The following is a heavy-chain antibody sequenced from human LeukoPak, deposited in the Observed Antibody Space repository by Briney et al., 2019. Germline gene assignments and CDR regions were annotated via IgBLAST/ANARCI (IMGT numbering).Heavy chain of an antibody. CDR3: ARGTVTTSHAFDI. V-gene: IGHV1-46*01. D-gene: IGHD4-17*01. J-gene: IGHJ3*02. Sequence: ASVKVSCKASGYTFTSSDMHWVRQAPGQGLEWMGIINPSGGTTSYAQKFQGRATMTRDMSTSTVYMELRSLRAEDTAVYYCARGTVTTSHAFDIWGQGTMVTVSS. CDR1: GYTFTSSD. CDR2: INPSGGTT.